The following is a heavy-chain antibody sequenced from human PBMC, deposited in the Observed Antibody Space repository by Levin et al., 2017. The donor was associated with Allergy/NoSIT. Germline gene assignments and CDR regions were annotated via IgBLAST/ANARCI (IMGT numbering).Heavy chain of an antibody. CDR2: VYHSGTT. CDR3: ARVNRGFEDYYGLDV. D-gene: IGHD3-10*01. Sequence: SSETLSLTCNVSGGSVNNYYWTWIRQPPGKGLEWVGYVYHSGTTNYNPSLRSRVTIFVDTSKNQFSLKLDSVTAADTAVYYCARVNRGFEDYYGLDVWGQGTTVTVSS. CDR1: GGSVNNYY. J-gene: IGHJ6*02. V-gene: IGHV4-59*02.